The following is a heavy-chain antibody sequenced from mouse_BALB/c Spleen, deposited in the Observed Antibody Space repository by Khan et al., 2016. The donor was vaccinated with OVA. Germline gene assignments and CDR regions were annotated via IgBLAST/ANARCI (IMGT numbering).Heavy chain of an antibody. V-gene: IGHV14-3*02. J-gene: IGHJ2*01. CDR1: GFNFNDTY. CDR3: AGINS. Sequence: IQLVQSGAELVKPGASLKFSCTASGFNFNDTYMHWVQQTPEQGLEWIGRIDPANGNTKYEPNVQGKATITGDTATNTAYLQISSLKSEDTAVYYCAGINSWGQGTTVTVSA. CDR2: IDPANGNT.